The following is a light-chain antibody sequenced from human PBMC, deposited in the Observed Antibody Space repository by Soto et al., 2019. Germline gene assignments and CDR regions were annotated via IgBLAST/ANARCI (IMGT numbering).Light chain of an antibody. V-gene: IGKV3-15*01. CDR3: QQRSNWPHT. CDR1: QSVSSN. J-gene: IGKJ4*01. CDR2: GAS. Sequence: EIVMTQSPATLSVSPGERATLSCRASQSVSSNLAWYHQKPGQAPRLLIYGASTRATGIPARFSGSGSGTDFTLTISSLQSEDFAVYYCQQRSNWPHTFGGGTKVEIK.